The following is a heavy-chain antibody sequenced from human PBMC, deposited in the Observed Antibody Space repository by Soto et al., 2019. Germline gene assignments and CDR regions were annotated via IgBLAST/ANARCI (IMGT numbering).Heavy chain of an antibody. J-gene: IGHJ4*02. V-gene: IGHV3-23*01. CDR3: ARGSKDSYQGSRIFDF. CDR2: TTDTGGDT. Sequence: GCLILYFVASVITFGSRAMSWVRQAPGEGLEWVSTTTDTGGDTKYADSVRGRFTISRDNSKNTLYLQMSSLRAEDSAVYYCARGSKDSYQGSRIFDFWGRGTLVTVSS. D-gene: IGHD2-2*01. CDR1: VITFGSRA.